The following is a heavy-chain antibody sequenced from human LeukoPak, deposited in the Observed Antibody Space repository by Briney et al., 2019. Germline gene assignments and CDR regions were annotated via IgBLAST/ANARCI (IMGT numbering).Heavy chain of an antibody. V-gene: IGHV1-69*04. CDR3: ASVRDSSGYYRSSYGMDV. Sequence: SVTVSCKASGGTFSSYAISWVRQAPGQGLEWMGRIIPILGIANYAQKFQGRVTITTDTSTSTAYMELRSLRSDDTAVYYCASVRDSSGYYRSSYGMDVWGQGTTVTVSS. D-gene: IGHD3-22*01. CDR2: IIPILGIA. J-gene: IGHJ6*02. CDR1: GGTFSSYA.